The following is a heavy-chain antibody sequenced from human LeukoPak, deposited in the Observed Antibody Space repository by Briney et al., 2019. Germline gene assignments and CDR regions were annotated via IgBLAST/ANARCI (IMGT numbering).Heavy chain of an antibody. CDR1: GFTFSNYY. CDR3: ARVLGATIDYYYYYYMDV. V-gene: IGHV3-11*01. Sequence: AGSLRLSCAVSGFTFSNYYMSWIRQAPGKGLEWVSYISSSGSTIYYADSVKGRFTISRDNAKNSLYLQMNSLRAEDTAVYYCARVLGATIDYYYYYYMDVWGKGTTVTVSS. CDR2: ISSSGSTI. J-gene: IGHJ6*03. D-gene: IGHD1-26*01.